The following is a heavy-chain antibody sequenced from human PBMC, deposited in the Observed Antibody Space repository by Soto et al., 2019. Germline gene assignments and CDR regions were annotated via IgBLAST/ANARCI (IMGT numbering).Heavy chain of an antibody. V-gene: IGHV3-48*01. Sequence: WVSLRLSCAASAFSFSSYSMHWVRQAPGKGLAWVSYISSSGTTIYYADSVKGRFTISRDNAKNSLYLQMNSLSVEDTAVYYCARPLVRYANSSEAFDFWDQGTMVPVSS. CDR3: ARPLVRYANSSEAFDF. CDR1: AFSFSSYS. J-gene: IGHJ3*01. CDR2: ISSSGTTI. D-gene: IGHD6-6*01.